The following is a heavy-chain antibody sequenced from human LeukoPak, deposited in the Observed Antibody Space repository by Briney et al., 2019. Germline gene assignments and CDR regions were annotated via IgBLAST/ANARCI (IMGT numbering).Heavy chain of an antibody. CDR3: AREVHWNDVHWFDP. CDR1: GFTFSDYY. D-gene: IGHD1-1*01. J-gene: IGHJ5*02. CDR2: ISSSGSTI. Sequence: GGSLRLSCVASGFTFSDYYMSWIRQAPGKGLEWVSYISSSGSTIYYADSVKGRFTISRDNAKNSLYLQMNSLRAEDTAVYYCAREVHWNDVHWFDPWGQGTLVTVSS. V-gene: IGHV3-11*01.